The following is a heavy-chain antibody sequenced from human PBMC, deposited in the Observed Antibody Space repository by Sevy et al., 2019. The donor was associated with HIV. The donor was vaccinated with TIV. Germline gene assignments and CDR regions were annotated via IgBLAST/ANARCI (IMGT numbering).Heavy chain of an antibody. J-gene: IGHJ6*02. CDR1: GGSISSSSYY. CDR3: ARPSSGWSDYYYGMDV. CDR2: IYYSGST. V-gene: IGHV4-39*01. Sequence: SEILSLTCTVSGGSISSSSYYWGWIRQPPGKGLEWIGSIYYSGSTYYNPSLKSRVTISVDTSKNQFSLKLSSVTAADTAVYYCARPSSGWSDYYYGMDVWGQGTTVTVSS. D-gene: IGHD6-19*01.